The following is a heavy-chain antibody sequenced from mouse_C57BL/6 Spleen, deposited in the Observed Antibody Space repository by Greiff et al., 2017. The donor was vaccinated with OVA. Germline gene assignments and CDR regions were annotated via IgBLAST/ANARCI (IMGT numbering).Heavy chain of an antibody. CDR2: IYPGDGDT. V-gene: IGHV1-82*01. Sequence: QVQLQQSGPELVKPGASVKISCKASGYAFSSSWMNWVKQRPGKGLEWIGRIYPGDGDTNYNGKFKGKATLTADKSSSTAYMQLSSLTSEDSAVYFCARSLLRSYYFDYWGTGTTVTVSS. J-gene: IGHJ1*03. CDR3: ARSLLRSYYFDY. D-gene: IGHD1-1*01. CDR1: GYAFSSSW.